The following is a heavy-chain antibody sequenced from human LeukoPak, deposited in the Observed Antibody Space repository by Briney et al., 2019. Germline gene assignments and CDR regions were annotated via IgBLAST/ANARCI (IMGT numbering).Heavy chain of an antibody. D-gene: IGHD5-24*01. Sequence: GGSLRLSCAASGFTFSNYWMIWVSQAPGKGREWVGNIKQDGSEKRYADSVRGRFSISRDNAQTSLYLQMNSLRAEDTAVYYCARAPDPWLELAWGQGTLVTVSS. CDR3: ARAPDPWLELA. J-gene: IGHJ5*02. CDR2: IKQDGSEK. CDR1: GFTFSNYW. V-gene: IGHV3-7*05.